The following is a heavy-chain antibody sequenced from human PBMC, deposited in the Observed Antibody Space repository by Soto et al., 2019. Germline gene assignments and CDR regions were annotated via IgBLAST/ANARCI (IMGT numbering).Heavy chain of an antibody. CDR2: INPNSGGT. J-gene: IGHJ4*02. CDR3: ARNSGYDSLTYDY. CDR1: GYPFTGYY. Sequence: DSVKVYFKASGYPFTGYYMHLVRQAPGQGLEWMGWINPNSGGTNYAQKFQGWVTMTRDTSISTAYMELSRLRSDDTAVYYCARNSGYDSLTYDYWGQGTMVTVSS. V-gene: IGHV1-2*04. D-gene: IGHD5-12*01.